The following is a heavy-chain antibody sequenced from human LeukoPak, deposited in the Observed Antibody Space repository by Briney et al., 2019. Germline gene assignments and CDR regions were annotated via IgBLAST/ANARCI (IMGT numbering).Heavy chain of an antibody. CDR3: VRDDCSGGSCFSKDAFDL. D-gene: IGHD2-15*01. J-gene: IGHJ3*01. Sequence: QPGGSLRLSCIASGFTFSSYEMNWVRQAPGKGLEWISYISTSSNTIYYADSVKGRFTISRDNAKNSLYLQLNSLSSEDTAVYYCVRDDCSGGSCFSKDAFDLWGQGAKVTV. CDR2: ISTSSNTI. V-gene: IGHV3-48*03. CDR1: GFTFSSYE.